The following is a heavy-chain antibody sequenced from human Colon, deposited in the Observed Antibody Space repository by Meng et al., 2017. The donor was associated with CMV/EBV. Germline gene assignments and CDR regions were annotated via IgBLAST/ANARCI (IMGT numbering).Heavy chain of an antibody. D-gene: IGHD3-10*01. Sequence: KVSGKVSGYSFGCYDLNWVRLTDGQGLEWVAWMDPGSRNSTHAQRLQGSITLTRDTSTTTAYMALTTLRSEDTAVYFCARGTSWFVYWGQGTLVTVSS. CDR2: MDPGSRNS. CDR3: ARGTSWFVY. J-gene: IGHJ4*02. V-gene: IGHV1-8*01. CDR1: GYSFGCYD.